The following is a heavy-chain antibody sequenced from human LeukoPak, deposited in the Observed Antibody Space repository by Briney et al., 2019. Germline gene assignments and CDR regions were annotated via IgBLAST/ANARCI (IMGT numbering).Heavy chain of an antibody. CDR2: IYYSGST. CDR1: GGSISSYY. J-gene: IGHJ4*02. CDR3: ARGRYYDFWSGYYTPFDY. D-gene: IGHD3-3*01. V-gene: IGHV4-59*12. Sequence: SETLSLTCTVSGGSISSYYWSWIRQPPGKGLEWIGYIYYSGSTNYNPSLKSRVTISVDTSKNQFSLKLSSVTAADTAVYYCARGRYYDFWSGYYTPFDYWGQGTLVTVSS.